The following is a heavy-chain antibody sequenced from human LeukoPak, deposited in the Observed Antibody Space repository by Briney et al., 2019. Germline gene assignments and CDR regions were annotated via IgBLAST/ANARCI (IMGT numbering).Heavy chain of an antibody. CDR1: GGTFSSYA. Sequence: SVKVSCKASGGTFSSYAISWVRQAPGQGLEWMGGIIPIFGTANYAQKFQGRVTITADESTSTVYMELSSLRSEDTAVYYCARGVRSDCYSCFDYWGQGTLVTVSS. CDR2: IIPIFGTA. D-gene: IGHD2-15*01. V-gene: IGHV1-69*13. CDR3: ARGVRSDCYSCFDY. J-gene: IGHJ4*02.